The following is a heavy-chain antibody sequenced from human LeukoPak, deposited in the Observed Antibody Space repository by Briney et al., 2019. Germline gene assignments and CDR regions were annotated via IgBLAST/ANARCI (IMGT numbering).Heavy chain of an antibody. D-gene: IGHD3-22*01. J-gene: IGHJ4*02. CDR1: GFTFSSYA. CDR2: FSGSGGGT. CDR3: ARDYYDSRAQGKASDY. V-gene: IGHV3-23*01. Sequence: GGSLRLSCAASGFTFSSYAMSWVRQAPGKGLEWVSAFSGSGGGTYYADSVKGRFTISRDNSKNTLYLQMNSLRAEDTAVYYCARDYYDSRAQGKASDYWGQGTLVTVSS.